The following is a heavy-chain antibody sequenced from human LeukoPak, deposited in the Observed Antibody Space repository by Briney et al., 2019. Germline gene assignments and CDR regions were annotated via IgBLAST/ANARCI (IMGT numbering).Heavy chain of an antibody. CDR1: GFTFSSYG. CDR3: AKDAAGDGSSSEVYAFDI. V-gene: IGHV3-30*02. CDR2: IWYGGSNK. J-gene: IGHJ3*02. Sequence: GGSLRLSCAASGFTFSSYGMHWVRQAPGKGLEWVAVIWYGGSNKYYADSVKGRFTISRDNSKNTLYLQMNSLRAEDTAVYYCAKDAAGDGSSSEVYAFDIWGQGTMVTVSS. D-gene: IGHD6-6*01.